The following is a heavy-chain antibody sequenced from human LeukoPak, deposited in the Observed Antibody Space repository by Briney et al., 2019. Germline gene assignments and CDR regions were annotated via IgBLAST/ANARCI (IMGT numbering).Heavy chain of an antibody. CDR2: ISSNGGYT. J-gene: IGHJ4*02. V-gene: IGHV3-23*01. CDR1: GFTFSSSA. D-gene: IGHD2-15*01. Sequence: GGSLRLSCAASGFTFSSSAMSWVRQAPGKGLEWVSAISSNGGYTYYADSVQGRFTISRDNSKSTLCLQMNSLRAEDTAVYYCAKQLGYCSDGSCYLPYWGQGTLVTVSS. CDR3: AKQLGYCSDGSCYLPY.